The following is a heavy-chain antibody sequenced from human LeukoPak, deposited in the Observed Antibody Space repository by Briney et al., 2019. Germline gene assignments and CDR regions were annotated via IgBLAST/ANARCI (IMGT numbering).Heavy chain of an antibody. CDR1: GFTFSTCA. Sequence: PGGSLRLSCAASGFTFSTCAMNWVRQAPGKGLEWVSYISSSGGAIYYTDSVKGRFTVSRDNGKNSLYLQMNSLRAEDTALYYCAREYSSSSGRAFDIWGQGTMVTVSS. V-gene: IGHV3-48*01. CDR2: ISSSGGAI. CDR3: AREYSSSSGRAFDI. J-gene: IGHJ3*02. D-gene: IGHD6-6*01.